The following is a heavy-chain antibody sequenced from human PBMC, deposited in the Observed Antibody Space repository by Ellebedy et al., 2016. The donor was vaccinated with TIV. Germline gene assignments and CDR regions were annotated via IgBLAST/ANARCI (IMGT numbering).Heavy chain of an antibody. CDR1: GFTFGNYA. V-gene: IGHV3-30*18. CDR2: ISYDGRSK. CDR3: AKVRYYGTGSHLPAN. D-gene: IGHD3-10*01. Sequence: PGGSLRLSCAASGFTFGNYAMHWVRQTPGKGLEWVAVISYDGRSKYYSDSVRGRFTLSRDNSNDALYLQMDSLRTEDTAVYYCAKVRYYGTGSHLPANWGHGTLVTVSS. J-gene: IGHJ4*01.